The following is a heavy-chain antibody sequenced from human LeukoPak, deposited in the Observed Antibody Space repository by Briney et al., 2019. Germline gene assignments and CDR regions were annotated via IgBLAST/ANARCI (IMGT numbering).Heavy chain of an antibody. CDR1: GGSISSYY. D-gene: IGHD5-12*01. Sequence: SETLSLTRTVSGGSISSYYWSWIRQPAGKGLEWIGRIYTSGSTNYNPSLKSRVTMSVDTSKNQFSLKLSSVTAADTAVYYCASGYSGYDYYYYGMDVWGQGTTVTVSS. CDR3: ASGYSGYDYYYYGMDV. CDR2: IYTSGST. V-gene: IGHV4-4*07. J-gene: IGHJ6*02.